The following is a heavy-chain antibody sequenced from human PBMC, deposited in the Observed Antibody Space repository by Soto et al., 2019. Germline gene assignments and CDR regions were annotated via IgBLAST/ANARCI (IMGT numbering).Heavy chain of an antibody. Sequence: EVQVVESGGDLVQPGRSLTLSCTTSGFTFGDYAMSWFRQAPGKGLEYVGFIRSKVYGGTTEYAASVKGRFTISRDDSKSIAYRQMNSLKTEDTAGYYCTADVVVNWGQGTLVTVSS. CDR3: TADVVVN. D-gene: IGHD2-21*01. CDR2: IRSKVYGGTT. CDR1: GFTFGDYA. V-gene: IGHV3-49*03. J-gene: IGHJ4*02.